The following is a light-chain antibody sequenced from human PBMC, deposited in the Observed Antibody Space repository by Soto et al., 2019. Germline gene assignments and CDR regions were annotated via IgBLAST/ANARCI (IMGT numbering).Light chain of an antibody. J-gene: IGLJ1*01. V-gene: IGLV1-44*01. CDR1: SSKIGSNT. CDR2: SNN. Sequence: QSVLTQPPSASGTPGQRVTISCSGSSSKIGSNTVDWYQQLPGTAPKLLVYSNNLRPSGVPDRFSGSKSGTSASLAISGLQSEDEADYYCAAWDDSLNGQVFGTGTKVTVL. CDR3: AAWDDSLNGQV.